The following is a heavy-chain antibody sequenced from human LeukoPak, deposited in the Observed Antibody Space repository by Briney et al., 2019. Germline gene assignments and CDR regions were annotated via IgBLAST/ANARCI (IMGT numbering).Heavy chain of an antibody. Sequence: PGGSLRLSCAASGFTFSSYEMNWVRQAPGKGLEWVSYISSSDDTIYYADSVKGRFTISRDNAKNSLYLQMNSLRAEDTAVYYCARDYGGSSPFDYRGQGTLVTVSS. CDR3: ARDYGGSSPFDY. J-gene: IGHJ4*02. CDR1: GFTFSSYE. V-gene: IGHV3-48*03. CDR2: ISSSDDTI. D-gene: IGHD4-23*01.